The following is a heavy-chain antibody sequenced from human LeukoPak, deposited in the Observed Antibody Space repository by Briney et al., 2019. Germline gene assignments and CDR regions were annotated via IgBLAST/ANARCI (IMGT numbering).Heavy chain of an antibody. J-gene: IGHJ6*03. V-gene: IGHV4-61*02. CDR3: AREDSTVTTEGAVSYYYYYMDV. Sequence: SETLSLTCTVSGGSISSGGYYWSWIRQPAGKGLEWIGRIYTSGSTNYNPSLKSRVTISVDTSKNQFSLKLSSVTAADTAVYYCAREDSTVTTEGAVSYYYYYMDVWGKGTTVTISS. D-gene: IGHD4-17*01. CDR1: GGSISSGGYY. CDR2: IYTSGST.